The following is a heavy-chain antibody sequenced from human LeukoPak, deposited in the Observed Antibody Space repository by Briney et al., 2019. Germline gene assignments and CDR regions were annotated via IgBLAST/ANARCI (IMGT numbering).Heavy chain of an antibody. J-gene: IGHJ6*02. CDR1: GGSISRSTYY. D-gene: IGHD1-14*01. CDR3: ARTTRSEYYYGTDV. V-gene: IGHV4-39*01. Sequence: PSETLSLTCTVSGGSISRSTYYWGWIRQPPGRGLEWIGSIYYSGRTYYNPSLKSRVTISVDTSKNQFSLNLSSVTAADTAVYYCARTTRSEYYYGTDVWGQGTTVTVSS. CDR2: IYYSGRT.